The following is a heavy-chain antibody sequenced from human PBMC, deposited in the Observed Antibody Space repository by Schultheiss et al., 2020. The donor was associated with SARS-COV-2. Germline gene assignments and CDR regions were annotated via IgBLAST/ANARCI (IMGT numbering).Heavy chain of an antibody. J-gene: IGHJ4*02. CDR1: GGSISSGGYY. Sequence: SETLSLTCTVSGGSISSGGYYWSWIRQPPGKGLEWIGEIYHSGSTNYNPSLKSRVTISVDKSKNQFSLKLSSVTAADTAVYYCASKRNSKPIEGWGQGTLVTVSS. CDR3: ASKRNSKPIEG. D-gene: IGHD6-13*01. V-gene: IGHV4-39*07. CDR2: IYHSGST.